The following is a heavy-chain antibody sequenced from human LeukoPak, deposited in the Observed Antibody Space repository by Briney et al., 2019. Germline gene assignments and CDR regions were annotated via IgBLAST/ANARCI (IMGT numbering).Heavy chain of an antibody. V-gene: IGHV1-8*01. CDR2: MNPNSGNT. J-gene: IGHJ4*02. CDR1: GYTFTSYD. D-gene: IGHD5-12*01. CDR3: ARGGYSGYNSDY. Sequence: ASVKVSCKASGYTFTSYDINWVRQATGQGLEWMGRMNPNSGNTGYAQKFQGRVTMTRNTSISTAYMELSSLRSEDTAVYYCARGGYSGYNSDYWGQGTLVTVSP.